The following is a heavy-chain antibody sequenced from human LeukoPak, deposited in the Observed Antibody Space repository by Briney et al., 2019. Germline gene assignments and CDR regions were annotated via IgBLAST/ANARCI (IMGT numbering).Heavy chain of an antibody. Sequence: GGSLRLSCAASGFTVSSNYMSWVRQAPGKGLEWVSVITSGGSTYYADSVKGRFTISRDNSKNTLYLQMNSLRAEDTAVYYCARDIAYDSSGYYSPHFDYWGQGTLVTVSS. CDR3: ARDIAYDSSGYYSPHFDY. D-gene: IGHD3-22*01. CDR1: GFTVSSNY. J-gene: IGHJ4*02. CDR2: ITSGGST. V-gene: IGHV3-53*01.